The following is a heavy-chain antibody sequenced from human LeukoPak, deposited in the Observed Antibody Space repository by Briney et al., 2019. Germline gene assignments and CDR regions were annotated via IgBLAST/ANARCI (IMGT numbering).Heavy chain of an antibody. J-gene: IGHJ4*02. CDR3: ARVKTRYYDSSGYYY. CDR1: GGTFSSYA. V-gene: IGHV1-69*06. Sequence: ASVKVSCKASGGTFSSYAISWVRQAPGQGLEWMGGIIPIFGTANYAQKFQGRVTITADKSTSTAYMELSSLRSEDTAVYYCARVKTRYYDSSGYYYWGQGTLVAVSS. D-gene: IGHD3-22*01. CDR2: IIPIFGTA.